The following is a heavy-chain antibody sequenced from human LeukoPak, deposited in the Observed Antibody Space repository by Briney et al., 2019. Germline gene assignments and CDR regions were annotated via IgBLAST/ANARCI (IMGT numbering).Heavy chain of an antibody. CDR1: GFTFSSYA. CDR3: ARGLRALYGDYFDY. Sequence: PGGSLRLSCAASGFTFSSYAMHWVRQAPGKGLEWVAVISYDGSNKYYADSVKGRFTISRDNAKNSLYLQMNSLRAEDTAVYYCARGLRALYGDYFDYWGQGTPVTVSS. J-gene: IGHJ4*02. CDR2: ISYDGSNK. D-gene: IGHD4-17*01. V-gene: IGHV3-30*04.